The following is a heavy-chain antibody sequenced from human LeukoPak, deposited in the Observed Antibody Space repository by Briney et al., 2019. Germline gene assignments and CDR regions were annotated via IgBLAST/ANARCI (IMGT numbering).Heavy chain of an antibody. CDR2: IYYSGNI. CDR1: GFTFSSYW. V-gene: IGHV4-39*07. D-gene: IGHD1-1*01. Sequence: PGGSLRLSCAASGFTFSSYWMSWIRQPPGKGLEWIGSIYYSGNIYYNPSLKSRITISVDTSKNQFSLNLSSVTAADTAVYYCARDPTERGPRDYWGQGTLVTVSS. J-gene: IGHJ4*02. CDR3: ARDPTERGPRDY.